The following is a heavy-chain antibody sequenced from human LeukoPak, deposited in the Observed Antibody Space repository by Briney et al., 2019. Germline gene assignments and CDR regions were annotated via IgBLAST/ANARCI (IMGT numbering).Heavy chain of an antibody. CDR2: ISGSGGST. CDR3: AKDYYFDSSGYSESGGFYFDY. D-gene: IGHD3-22*01. Sequence: PGGSLRLSRAASGFTFSSYAMSWVRQAPGKGLEWVSAISGSGGSTYYADSVKGRFTISRDNSKNTLYLQMNSLRAEDTAVYYCAKDYYFDSSGYSESGGFYFDYWGQGTLVTVSS. V-gene: IGHV3-23*01. J-gene: IGHJ4*02. CDR1: GFTFSSYA.